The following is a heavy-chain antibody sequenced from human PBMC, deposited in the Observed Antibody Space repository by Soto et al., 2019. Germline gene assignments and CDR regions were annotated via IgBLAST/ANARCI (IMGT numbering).Heavy chain of an antibody. CDR2: IYYSGST. CDR1: GGSISSSSYY. J-gene: IGHJ4*02. Sequence: QLQLQESGPGLVKPSETLSLTCTVSGGSISSSSYYWGWIRQPPGKGLEWIGSIYYSGSTYCNPSLKSRVTISVDTSKNQFSLELSSVTAADAALYYCAGTSSAWYTIDYWGQGTLVTVSS. CDR3: AGTSSAWYTIDY. V-gene: IGHV4-39*01. D-gene: IGHD6-19*01.